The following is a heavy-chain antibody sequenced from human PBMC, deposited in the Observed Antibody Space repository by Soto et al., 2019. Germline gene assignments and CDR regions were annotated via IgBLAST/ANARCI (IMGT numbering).Heavy chain of an antibody. CDR1: GFTFSSYG. CDR3: AKELGHARPFDY. CDR2: IGGSGGTT. V-gene: IGHV3-23*01. Sequence: EVQLLESGGGLVQPGGSLRLSCAASGFTFSSYGMDWVRQAPGKGLEWVSAIGGSGGTTYYADSVKGRFTISRDISKNTLYLQMNSLRAEDTAVYYCAKELGHARPFDYWGQGTLVTVSS. J-gene: IGHJ4*02. D-gene: IGHD6-6*01.